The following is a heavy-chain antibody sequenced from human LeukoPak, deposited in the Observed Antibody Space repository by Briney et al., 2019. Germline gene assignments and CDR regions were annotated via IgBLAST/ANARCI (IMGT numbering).Heavy chain of an antibody. Sequence: ASETLSLTCAVYGGSFSGYYWSWIRQPPGKGLEWIGNNSPSLKSRVTISLDTSRNQFSLKLTSVTAADTAVYYCAKSNGYGLVDIWGQGTMVTVSS. J-gene: IGHJ3*02. D-gene: IGHD3-10*01. CDR1: GGSFSGYY. V-gene: IGHV4-34*01. CDR3: AKSNGYGLVDI.